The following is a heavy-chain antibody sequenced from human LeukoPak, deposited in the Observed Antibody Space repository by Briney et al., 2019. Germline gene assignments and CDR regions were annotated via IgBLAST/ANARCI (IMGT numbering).Heavy chain of an antibody. CDR3: ARTGRLRFTGGFDI. J-gene: IGHJ3*02. V-gene: IGHV1-2*02. CDR1: GYTFTGYY. CDR2: INPNSGGT. D-gene: IGHD4-17*01. Sequence: ASVKVSCKAYGYTFTGYYMHWVRQAPGQGLEWMGWINPNSGGTNYAQKFQGRVTMTRETYISTAYMELSRLRSDDTAVYYCARTGRLRFTGGFDIWGQGTMVTVSS.